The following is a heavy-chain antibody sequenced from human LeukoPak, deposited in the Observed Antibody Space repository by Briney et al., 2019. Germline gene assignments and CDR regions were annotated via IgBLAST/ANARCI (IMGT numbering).Heavy chain of an antibody. CDR2: ISAYNGNT. J-gene: IGHJ6*02. V-gene: IGHV1-18*04. CDR1: GYSFTDYY. Sequence: ASVKVSCKASGYSFTDYYLHWVRQAPGQGLEWMGWISAYNGNTNYAQKLQGRVTMTTDTSTSTAYMELRSLRSDDTAVYYCARDGGYSGYYDGDYYGMDVWGQGTTVTVSS. CDR3: ARDGGYSGYYDGDYYGMDV. D-gene: IGHD5-12*01.